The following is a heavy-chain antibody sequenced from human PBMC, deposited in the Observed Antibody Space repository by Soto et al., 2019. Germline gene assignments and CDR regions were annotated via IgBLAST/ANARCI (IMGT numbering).Heavy chain of an antibody. CDR2: ISDSGDTT. D-gene: IGHD3-22*01. V-gene: IGHV3-23*01. CDR3: AKNAYSDSSGYYYY. J-gene: IGHJ4*02. CDR1: GFTFSLYA. Sequence: EVQLLESGGGLVQPGGSLRLSCAASGFTFSLYAMSWVCQAPGKGPEWVSAISDSGDTTSYADSVRGRFTISRDNSKHTLYLQMNSLRAEDTALYYCAKNAYSDSSGYYYYWGQGTLVTVSS.